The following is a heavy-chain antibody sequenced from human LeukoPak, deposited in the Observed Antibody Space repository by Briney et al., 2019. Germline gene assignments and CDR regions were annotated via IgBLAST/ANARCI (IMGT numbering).Heavy chain of an antibody. D-gene: IGHD3-16*01. J-gene: IGHJ6*02. CDR2: IYPGDSDT. V-gene: IGHV5-51*01. CDR1: GYSFTSYW. Sequence: GESLKISCKGSGYSFTSYWIGWVRQMPGKGLEWMGIIYPGDSDTRYSPSFQGQVTISADKSISTAYLQWSSLKASDTAMYYCASAIQLRLGDLYYGMDVWGQGTTVTVSS. CDR3: ASAIQLRLGDLYYGMDV.